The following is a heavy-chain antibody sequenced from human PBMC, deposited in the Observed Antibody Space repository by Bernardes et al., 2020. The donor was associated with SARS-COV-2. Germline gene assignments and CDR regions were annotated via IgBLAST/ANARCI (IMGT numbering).Heavy chain of an antibody. CDR2: ISSGGSNT. Sequence: GGSLRLSCAASGLSLNNYAMSWVRQAPGKGLEWVSAISSGGSNTYYTDSVKGRFSVSRDYSKNTLYLQMNSLRAEDTAVYYCAKLPLWGYDLSYWGQGTLVTVSS. V-gene: IGHV3-23*01. J-gene: IGHJ4*02. CDR1: GLSLNNYA. D-gene: IGHD5-12*01. CDR3: AKLPLWGYDLSY.